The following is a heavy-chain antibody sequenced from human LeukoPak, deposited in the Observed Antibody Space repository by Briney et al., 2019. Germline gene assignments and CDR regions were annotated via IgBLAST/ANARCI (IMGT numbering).Heavy chain of an antibody. Sequence: SETLSLTCAVYGGSFSGYHWSWIRQPPGKGLEWIGEINHSGSTNYNPSLKSRVAISVDTSKNHFSLKRSSVTAADTAMYFCARGLYYSGSGRTFDSWGQGTLVTVSS. J-gene: IGHJ4*02. D-gene: IGHD3-10*01. V-gene: IGHV4-34*01. CDR3: ARGLYYSGSGRTFDS. CDR2: INHSGST. CDR1: GGSFSGYH.